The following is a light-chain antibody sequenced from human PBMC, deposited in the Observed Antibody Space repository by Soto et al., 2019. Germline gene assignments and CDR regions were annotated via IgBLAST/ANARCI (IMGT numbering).Light chain of an antibody. CDR1: SSNIGSNT. CDR3: ATWDDTLNGPV. J-gene: IGLJ2*01. CDR2: SNN. V-gene: IGLV1-44*01. Sequence: QSVLTQPPSASGTPGQRVTISCSGSSSNIGSNTVNWYQQLPGTAPRLLFYSNNQRPSGVPDRFSVSKSGTSASLAISGLQSEDEADYYCATWDDTLNGPVFGGGTQLTVL.